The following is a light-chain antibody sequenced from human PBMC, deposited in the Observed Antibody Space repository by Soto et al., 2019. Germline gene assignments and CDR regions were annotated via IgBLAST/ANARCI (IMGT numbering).Light chain of an antibody. CDR2: AAS. CDR1: QSISSY. CDR3: QQSYSTPPT. Sequence: DIQMTQSPSSLSASVGDRVTITCRASQSISSYLNWYQQKPGKAPKLLIYAASSLQSGVPSRFSGSGSGTDFTLTISSLQPEDFATYYCQQSYSTPPTFCQGTTVEIK. J-gene: IGKJ1*01. V-gene: IGKV1-39*01.